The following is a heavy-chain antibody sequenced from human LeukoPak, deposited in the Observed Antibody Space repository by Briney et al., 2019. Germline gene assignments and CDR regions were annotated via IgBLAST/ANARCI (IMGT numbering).Heavy chain of an antibody. CDR2: IIPIFGTA. CDR1: GGTFSSYA. CDR3: VSLDDYPSPVGY. J-gene: IGHJ4*02. D-gene: IGHD4-11*01. Sequence: ASVKVSCKASGGTFSSYAISWVRQAPGQGLEWMGGIIPIFGTANYAQKFQGRVTITADESTSTAYMELSSLRSEDTAVYYCVSLDDYPSPVGYWGQGTLVTVSS. V-gene: IGHV1-69*13.